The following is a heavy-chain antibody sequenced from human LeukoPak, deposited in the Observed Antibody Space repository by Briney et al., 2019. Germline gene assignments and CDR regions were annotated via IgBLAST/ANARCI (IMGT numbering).Heavy chain of an antibody. J-gene: IGHJ6*02. D-gene: IGHD6-6*01. V-gene: IGHV3-9*01. CDR1: GFTFDDYA. CDR3: AKGGNSSSGYYYGMDV. Sequence: GGSLRLSCAASGFTFDDYAMHWVRQAPGKGLEWVSGISWNSGSIGYADSVKGRFTISRDNAKNSLYLQMNSLRAEDTALYYCAKGGNSSSGYYYGMDVWGQGTTVTVSS. CDR2: ISWNSGSI.